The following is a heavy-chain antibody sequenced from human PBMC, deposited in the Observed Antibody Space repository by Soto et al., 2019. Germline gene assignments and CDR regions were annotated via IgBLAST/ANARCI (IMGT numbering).Heavy chain of an antibody. V-gene: IGHV4-34*01. CDR3: ARGRYVLRFLEWSNNNWFDP. CDR1: GGSFSGYY. J-gene: IGHJ5*02. CDR2: INHSGST. Sequence: DTLSLTCAVYGGSFSGYYWSWIRQPPGKGLEWIGEINHSGSTNYNPSLRSRVTISVDTSKNQFSLKLSSVTAADTAVYYCARGRYVLRFLEWSNNNWFDPWGQGTLVTVSS. D-gene: IGHD3-3*01.